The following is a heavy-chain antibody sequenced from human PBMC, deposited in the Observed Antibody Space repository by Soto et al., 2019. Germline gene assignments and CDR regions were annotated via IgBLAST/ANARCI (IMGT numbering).Heavy chain of an antibody. CDR1: GGSISSGDYY. Sequence: SETLSLTCTVSGGSISSGDYYWSWIRQPPGKGLEWIGYIYYSGSTYYNPSLKSRVTISVDTSKNQFSLKLSSVTAADTAVYYCARDRAYYYDSSGPLWGQGTLVTVS. V-gene: IGHV4-30-4*01. J-gene: IGHJ4*02. CDR3: ARDRAYYYDSSGPL. CDR2: IYYSGST. D-gene: IGHD3-22*01.